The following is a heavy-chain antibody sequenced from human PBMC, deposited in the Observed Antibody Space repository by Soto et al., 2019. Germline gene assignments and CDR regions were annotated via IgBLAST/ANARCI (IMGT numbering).Heavy chain of an antibody. V-gene: IGHV3-74*01. J-gene: IGHJ5*02. CDR1: GVTSSSHW. CDR3: ARDQGYYYDSSSNWFDP. Sequence: LRLSCGAAGVTSSSHWMHWVRTAQGKWLVWVSRINSDGSSTSYADSVKGRFTISRDNAKNTLYLQMNSLRAEDTAVYYCARDQGYYYDSSSNWFDPWGQRTLVTVSS. CDR2: INSDGSST. D-gene: IGHD3-22*01.